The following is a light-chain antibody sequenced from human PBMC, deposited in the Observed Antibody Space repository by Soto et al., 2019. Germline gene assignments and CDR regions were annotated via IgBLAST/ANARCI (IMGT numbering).Light chain of an antibody. CDR2: LGS. J-gene: IGKJ2*01. CDR1: QSLLHSNGYNY. CDR3: MQALQTPLYT. Sequence: DIVMTQSPLSLPVTPGEPASISCRSSQSLLHSNGYNYLDWYLQKPGQSPQLLIYLGSNRASGVHDRFSGSGSGTDVTLKISRVEAEDVGVYYCMQALQTPLYTFGQGTKLEIK. V-gene: IGKV2-28*01.